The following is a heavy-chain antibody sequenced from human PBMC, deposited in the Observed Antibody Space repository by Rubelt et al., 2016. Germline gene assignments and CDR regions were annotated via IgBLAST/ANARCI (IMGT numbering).Heavy chain of an antibody. J-gene: IGHJ4*02. CDR3: AKVPIRTVTSTCDY. D-gene: IGHD4-17*01. Sequence: EVQLLESGGGLVQPGGSLRLSCAASGFTFSSYAMSWVRQAPGKGLEWVSAISGSGGSTYYADSVKGRFPISRYNSKNTLYLQMNSLRAEDAAGYYCAKVPIRTVTSTCDYWGQGTLVTVSS. V-gene: IGHV3-23*01. CDR2: ISGSGGST. CDR1: GFTFSSYA.